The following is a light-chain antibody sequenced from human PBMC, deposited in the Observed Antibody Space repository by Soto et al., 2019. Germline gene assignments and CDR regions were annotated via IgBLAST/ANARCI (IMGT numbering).Light chain of an antibody. CDR3: QQYNDRPT. Sequence: EIVMTQSPAILSVSPGERATLSCRASQSVSNNLAWYQQKPGQAPRFLIYGDSTRATGIPARFSGSGSGTEFTLTISSLQSEDFAVYYCQQYNDRPTFGPGTKVDIK. J-gene: IGKJ3*01. V-gene: IGKV3-15*01. CDR2: GDS. CDR1: QSVSNN.